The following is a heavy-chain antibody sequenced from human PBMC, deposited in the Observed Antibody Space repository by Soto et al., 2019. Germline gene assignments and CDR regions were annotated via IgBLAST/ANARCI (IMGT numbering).Heavy chain of an antibody. CDR1: GHTFTGHY. V-gene: IGHV1-2*04. Sequence: SVKVPWEASGHTFTGHYMHWVRQAPGQGLEWMGWINPNSGGTNYAQKFQGWVTMTRDTSISTAYMELSRLRSDDTAVYYCAGELPFFDYWGQGTLVTV. J-gene: IGHJ4*02. CDR2: INPNSGGT. CDR3: AGELPFFDY.